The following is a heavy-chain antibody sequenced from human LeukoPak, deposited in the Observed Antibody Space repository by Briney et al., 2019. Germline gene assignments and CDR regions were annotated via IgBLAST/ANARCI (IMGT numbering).Heavy chain of an antibody. CDR2: VKSKSDGGTI. J-gene: IGHJ4*02. CDR3: ATELRWELPPLDY. D-gene: IGHD1-26*01. Sequence: GGSLRLSCATSGFSFSNAWTRWVRQAPGKGLEWVGRVKSKSDGGTIDYAAPVKGRFTISRDDSKDTLHLQMNSLKTEDTAVYYCATELRWELPPLDYWGQGTLVTVSS. CDR1: GFSFSNAW. V-gene: IGHV3-15*01.